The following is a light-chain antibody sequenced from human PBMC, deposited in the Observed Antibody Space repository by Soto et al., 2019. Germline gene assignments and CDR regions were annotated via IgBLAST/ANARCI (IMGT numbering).Light chain of an antibody. Sequence: DLQMTQSPSTLSASVGDRVTITCRASQSISSWLAWYQQKPGKAPKLLIYKASSLESGVPSRFSGSGSGTEFTLTISSLQPDDFATYYCQQYNSYSPLTFGGGTKVDI. CDR3: QQYNSYSPLT. CDR1: QSISSW. J-gene: IGKJ4*01. V-gene: IGKV1-5*03. CDR2: KAS.